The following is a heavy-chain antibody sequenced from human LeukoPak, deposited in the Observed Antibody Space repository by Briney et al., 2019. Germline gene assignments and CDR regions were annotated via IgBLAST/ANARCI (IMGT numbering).Heavy chain of an antibody. CDR3: ARQGSSWRDPDAFDI. CDR1: GGSISSSSYY. D-gene: IGHD6-13*01. CDR2: VFYSGNA. Sequence: NPSETLSLTCTVSGGSISSSSYYWGWIRQPPGKGLRWIGRVFYSGNALYNPSLRSRLTISVGKSKNQFSLKLRSVTAADTAVYYCARQGSSWRDPDAFDIWGQGTMVTVSS. J-gene: IGHJ3*02. V-gene: IGHV4-39*01.